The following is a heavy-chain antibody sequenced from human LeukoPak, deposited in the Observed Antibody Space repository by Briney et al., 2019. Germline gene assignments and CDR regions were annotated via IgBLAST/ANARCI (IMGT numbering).Heavy chain of an antibody. J-gene: IGHJ6*03. CDR2: ISAYNGAT. CDR3: ARGVVAATFYYYMDV. D-gene: IGHD2-15*01. V-gene: IGHV1-18*01. CDR1: GYTFTSSS. Sequence: GASVKVSCKTSGYTFTSSSISWVRQAPGQGLEWMGWISAYNGATSYAPKFQGRVTMIRDTSISTAYMELSRLRSDDTAVYYCARGVVAATFYYYMDVWGKGTTVTVSS.